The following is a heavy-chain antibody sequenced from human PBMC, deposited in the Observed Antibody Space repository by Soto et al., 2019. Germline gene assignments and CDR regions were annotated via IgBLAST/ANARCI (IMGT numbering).Heavy chain of an antibody. D-gene: IGHD3-22*01. CDR1: GVTFSSYG. Sequence: QVQLVESGGGVVQPGRSLRLSCAASGVTFSSYGMHWVRQAPGKGLEWVAVIWYDGSNKYYADSVKGRFTISRDNSKNALYLQMNSLRAEDTAVYYCARVDSLGSHYYYGMDVWGQGTTVTVSS. CDR3: ARVDSLGSHYYYGMDV. CDR2: IWYDGSNK. J-gene: IGHJ6*02. V-gene: IGHV3-33*01.